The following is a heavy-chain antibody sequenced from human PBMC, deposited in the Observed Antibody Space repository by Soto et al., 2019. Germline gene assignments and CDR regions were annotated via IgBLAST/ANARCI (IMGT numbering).Heavy chain of an antibody. V-gene: IGHV4-61*08. CDR3: ARDYDYFDF. CDR2: VYYTGRT. Sequence: SETLSLTCSVSGDSVSSGDYYWSWIRQPPGKGLEWIGYVYYTGRTNYNPSLKSRVSIXXXXSXNXFXLXXXSVTAADTAVYYCARDYDYFDFWGQGTRVTVSS. J-gene: IGHJ4*02. D-gene: IGHD3-16*01. CDR1: GDSVSSGDYY.